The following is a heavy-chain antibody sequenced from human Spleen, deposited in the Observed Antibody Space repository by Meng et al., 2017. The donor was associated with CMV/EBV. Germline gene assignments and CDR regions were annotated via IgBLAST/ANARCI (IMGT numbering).Heavy chain of an antibody. D-gene: IGHD5-18*01. CDR1: GYTFTSYG. CDR3: ARDLVDTAMVRFDY. Sequence: ASGYTFTSYGISWVRQAPGQGLEWMGWISAYNGNTNYAQKLQGRVTMTTDTSTSTAYMELRSLRSDDMAVYYCARDLVDTAMVRFDYWGQGTLVTVSS. J-gene: IGHJ4*02. V-gene: IGHV1-18*03. CDR2: ISAYNGNT.